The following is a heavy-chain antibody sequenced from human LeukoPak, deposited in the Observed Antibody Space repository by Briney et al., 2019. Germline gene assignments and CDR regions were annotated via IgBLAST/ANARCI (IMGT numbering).Heavy chain of an antibody. CDR3: ARRGSNWYIDY. D-gene: IGHD6-13*01. Sequence: GESLKISCKGSGYSFTTYWIGWVRQMPGKGLEWMGIIYPGDSDTRYSPSLQGQVTISVDKSISTAHLQWSSLKASDTAMYYCARRGSNWYIDYWGQGTLVTVSS. CDR1: GYSFTTYW. V-gene: IGHV5-51*01. J-gene: IGHJ4*02. CDR2: IYPGDSDT.